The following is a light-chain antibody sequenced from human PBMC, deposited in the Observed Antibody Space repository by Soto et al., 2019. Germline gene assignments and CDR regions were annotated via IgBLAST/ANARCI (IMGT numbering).Light chain of an antibody. CDR2: GAS. Sequence: IVLTPSPATLSVSPGERATLSCRASQFVSTNLAWYQQRPGQAPRLLIYGASTRAIGVPARFSGSGSGTEFTLTISSLQSEDFAVYYCQQYNDRPRTFGQGTKVDIK. CDR3: QQYNDRPRT. CDR1: QFVSTN. J-gene: IGKJ1*01. V-gene: IGKV3-15*01.